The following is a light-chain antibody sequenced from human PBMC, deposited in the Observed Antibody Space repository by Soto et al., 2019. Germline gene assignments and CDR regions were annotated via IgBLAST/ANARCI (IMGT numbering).Light chain of an antibody. CDR1: SGRIASNY. CDR3: QSYDSSPL. V-gene: IGLV6-57*04. Sequence: NFMLTQPHSVSESPGKTVTISCTRSSGRIASNYVQWYQQRPGSAPTTVIYEDNQRPSGVPDRFSGSIDSSSNSASLTISGLKTEDEADYYCQSYDSSPLFGGGTKSPS. J-gene: IGLJ2*01. CDR2: EDN.